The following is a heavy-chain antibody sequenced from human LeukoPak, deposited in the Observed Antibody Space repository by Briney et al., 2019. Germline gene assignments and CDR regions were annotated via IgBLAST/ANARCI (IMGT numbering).Heavy chain of an antibody. CDR2: IIPIFGTA. V-gene: IGHV1-69*13. CDR1: GGTFSSYA. CDR3: ARGYYDSSGYYYFDY. Sequence: GASVKVSCKASGGTFSSYAISWVRQAPGQGLEWMGGIIPIFGTANYAQKFQGRVTITADESTSTAYMELSSLRSEDTAVYYCARGYYDSSGYYYFDYWGQGALLTVSS. J-gene: IGHJ4*02. D-gene: IGHD3-22*01.